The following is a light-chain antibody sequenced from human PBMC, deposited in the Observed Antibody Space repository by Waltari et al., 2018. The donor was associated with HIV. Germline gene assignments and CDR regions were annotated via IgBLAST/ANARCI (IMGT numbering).Light chain of an antibody. CDR1: SRVRGGYNL. V-gene: IGLV2-23*02. J-gene: IGLJ2*01. Sequence: QSALTQPASVSGSPGHSITISCTGTSRVRGGYNLVSAYQQHPGKAPKLMIYEVSKLHSGVSNRFSGSKSGNTASLTISGLQAEDEADYYCCAYAGSTTYVIFGGGTKLTVL. CDR3: CAYAGSTTYVI. CDR2: EVS.